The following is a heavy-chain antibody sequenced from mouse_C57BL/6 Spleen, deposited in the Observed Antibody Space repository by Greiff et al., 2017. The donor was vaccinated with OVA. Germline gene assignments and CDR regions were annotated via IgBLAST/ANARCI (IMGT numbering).Heavy chain of an antibody. CDR1: GYTFTSYW. CDR3: ARITTVVPFDY. D-gene: IGHD1-1*01. V-gene: IGHV1-69*01. Sequence: VKLVESGAELVMPGASVKLSCKASGYTFTSYWMHWVKQRPGQGLEWIGEIDPSDSYTNYNQKFKGKSTLTVDKSSSTAYMQLSSLTSEDSAVYYCARITTVVPFDYWGQGTTRTVSS. CDR2: IDPSDSYT. J-gene: IGHJ2*01.